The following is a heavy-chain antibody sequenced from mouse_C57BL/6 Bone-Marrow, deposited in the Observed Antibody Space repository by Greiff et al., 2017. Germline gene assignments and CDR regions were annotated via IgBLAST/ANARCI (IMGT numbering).Heavy chain of an antibody. CDR3: ARGGVITRD. CDR2: IDPSDSYT. D-gene: IGHD1-1*01. J-gene: IGHJ3*01. Sequence: QVHVKQPGAELVKPGASVKLSCKASGYTFTSYWMQWVKQRPGQGLEWIGDIDPSDSYTNYNQKFKGKATLTVDTSSSTAYMQLSSLTSEDSAVYYCARGGVITRDWGQGTLVTVSA. CDR1: GYTFTSYW. V-gene: IGHV1-50*01.